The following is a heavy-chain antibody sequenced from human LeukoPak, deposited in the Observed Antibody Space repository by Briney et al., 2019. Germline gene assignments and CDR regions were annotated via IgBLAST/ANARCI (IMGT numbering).Heavy chain of an antibody. CDR3: AFPAHHWLVRGAFDI. CDR1: GFTFSSCS. J-gene: IGHJ3*02. CDR2: ISGTGDNS. V-gene: IGHV3-23*01. D-gene: IGHD6-19*01. Sequence: GGSLRLSCAASGFTFSSCSMNWVRQAAGKGLEWVSQISGTGDNSDYADSVKGRFTISRDNSKRTLYLQLNNLRVEDTAIYYCAFPAHHWLVRGAFDIWGQGTVVTVSS.